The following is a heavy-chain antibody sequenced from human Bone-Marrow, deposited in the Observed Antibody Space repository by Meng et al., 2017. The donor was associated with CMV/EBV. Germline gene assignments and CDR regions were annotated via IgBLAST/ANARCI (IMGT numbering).Heavy chain of an antibody. V-gene: IGHV3-21*04. CDR1: GFTFGDYA. CDR2: ISSTSTYV. D-gene: IGHD6-19*01. CDR3: ARVGRAVAGFNL. Sequence: GGSLRLSCTASGFTFGDYAMSWVRQAPGKGLEWVSSISSTSTYVYYADSVKGRFTISRDNAKNSLYLQMNSLRAEDTALYHCARVGRAVAGFNLWGRGTLVTVSS. J-gene: IGHJ2*01.